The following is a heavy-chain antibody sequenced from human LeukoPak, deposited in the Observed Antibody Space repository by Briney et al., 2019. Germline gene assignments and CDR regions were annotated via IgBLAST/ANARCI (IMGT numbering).Heavy chain of an antibody. CDR2: IYYSGTT. J-gene: IGHJ5*02. D-gene: IGHD3-10*01. CDR3: ARRGRNYCGSGSRGYWFDP. Sequence: SETLSLTCTVSGGSISSSNNYWVWIRQPPGKGLEWIGSIYYSGTTYYNPSLKSRVTISVDTSKNQFSLKLSSVTAADTAVYYCARRGRNYCGSGSRGYWFDPWGQGTLVTVSS. V-gene: IGHV4-39*07. CDR1: GGSISSSNNY.